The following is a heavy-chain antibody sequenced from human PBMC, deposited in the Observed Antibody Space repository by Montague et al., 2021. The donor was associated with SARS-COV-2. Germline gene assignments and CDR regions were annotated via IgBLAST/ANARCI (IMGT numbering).Heavy chain of an antibody. D-gene: IGHD3-3*01. V-gene: IGHV3-33*01. CDR3: ARGSVAGYYFDS. CDR2: IWFDGSNE. CDR1: GFIFSSYG. Sequence: SLRLSCAASGFIFSSYGMHWVRQAPGKGLEWVADIWFDGSNENYVDSVKGRFTISRDNFKNTLYLQMNSLRAEDTAIYYCARGSVAGYYFDSWGQGTLVTVSS. J-gene: IGHJ4*02.